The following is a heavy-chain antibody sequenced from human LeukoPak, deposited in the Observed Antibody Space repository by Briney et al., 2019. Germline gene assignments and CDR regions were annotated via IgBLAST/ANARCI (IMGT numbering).Heavy chain of an antibody. CDR1: GGPISSHY. D-gene: IGHD3-22*01. CDR2: IYYSGST. Sequence: SETLSLTCIVSGGPISSHYWSWIRQPPGKGLEWIGYIYYSGSTNYNPSLKSRVTISVDTSKNQFSLKLSSVTAADTAVYYCATQQNYYDSSGYATPQQFDYWGQGTLVTVSS. V-gene: IGHV4-59*08. J-gene: IGHJ4*02. CDR3: ATQQNYYDSSGYATPQQFDY.